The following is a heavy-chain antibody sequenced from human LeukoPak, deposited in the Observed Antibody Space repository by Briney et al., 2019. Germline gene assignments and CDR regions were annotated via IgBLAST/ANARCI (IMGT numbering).Heavy chain of an antibody. CDR3: ARDGGGGYNFGDFDY. CDR2: INPSGGST. J-gene: IGHJ4*02. Sequence: LVASVKVSCKASGCTFTSYYMHWVRQAPGQGLEWMGIINPSGGSTSYAQKFQGRVTMTRDMSTSTVYMELSSLRSEDTAVYYCARDGGGGYNFGDFDYWGQGTLVTVSS. V-gene: IGHV1-46*01. CDR1: GCTFTSYY. D-gene: IGHD5-24*01.